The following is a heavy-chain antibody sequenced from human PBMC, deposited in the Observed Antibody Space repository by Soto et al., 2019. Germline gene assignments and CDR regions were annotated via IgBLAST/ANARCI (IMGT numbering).Heavy chain of an antibody. V-gene: IGHV3-64*01. CDR2: ISSNGGST. CDR3: ARDGCGGDCYSAYAFDI. J-gene: IGHJ3*02. D-gene: IGHD2-21*02. CDR1: GFTFSSYA. Sequence: EVQLVESGGGLVQPGGSLRLSCVASGFTFSSYAMHWVRQAPGKGLEYVSAISSNGGSTYYANSVKGRFTISRDNSKNTLYLQMGSLRAEDMAVYYCARDGCGGDCYSAYAFDIWGQGTMVTVSS.